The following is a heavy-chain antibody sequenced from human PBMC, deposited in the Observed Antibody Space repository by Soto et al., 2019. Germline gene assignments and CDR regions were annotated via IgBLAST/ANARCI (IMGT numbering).Heavy chain of an antibody. J-gene: IGHJ3*02. CDR2: ISKSSVTT. CDR1: GFSFSTSE. D-gene: IGHD5-12*01. V-gene: IGHV3-48*03. Sequence: EVQLVESGGGLVQPGGSLRLSCAASGFSFSTSEMNWVRQAPGKGLEWISDISKSSVTTHYADSVKGRFTISRDNANNSLFREMNSLRVEHTALYYFAARKFASFDIAAFDIGAKGTMVPVSS. CDR3: AARKFASFDIAAFDI.